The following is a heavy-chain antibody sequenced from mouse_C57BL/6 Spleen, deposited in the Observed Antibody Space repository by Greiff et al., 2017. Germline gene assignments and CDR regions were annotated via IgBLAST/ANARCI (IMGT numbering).Heavy chain of an antibody. D-gene: IGHD2-1*01. J-gene: IGHJ3*01. V-gene: IGHV1-82*01. CDR1: GYAFSSSW. CDR2: IYPGDGDT. CDR3: ADGNCGGFAY. Sequence: VQLQESGPELVKPGASVKISCKASGYAFSSSWMNWVKKRPGKGLEWIGRIYPGDGDTNYNGKFKGKATLTADKSSSTAYMQLSSLTSEDSAVYFCADGNCGGFAYWGQGTLVTVSA.